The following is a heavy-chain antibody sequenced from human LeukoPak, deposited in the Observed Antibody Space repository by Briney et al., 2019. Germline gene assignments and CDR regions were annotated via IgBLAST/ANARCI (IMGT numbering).Heavy chain of an antibody. D-gene: IGHD3-10*01. V-gene: IGHV4-31*03. J-gene: IGHJ2*01. CDR3: ARDSYGSGPPGVYFDL. CDR1: GGSISSGGYY. Sequence: SQTLSLTCTVSGGSISSGGYYWSWIRQHPGKGLEWIGYIYYSGSTYYNPSLKSRVTISVDTSKNQFSLKLSSVTAADTAVYYCARDSYGSGPPGVYFDLWGRGTLVTVSS. CDR2: IYYSGST.